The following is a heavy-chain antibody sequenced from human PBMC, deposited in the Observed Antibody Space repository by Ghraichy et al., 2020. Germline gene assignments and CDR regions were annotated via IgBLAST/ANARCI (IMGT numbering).Heavy chain of an antibody. Sequence: SQTLSLTCAVYGGSFSGYYWSWIRQPPGKGLEWIGEINHSGSTNYNPSLKSRVTISVDTSKNQFSLKLSSVTAADTAVYYCARLPKRCTIFCPATYYFDYWGQGTLVTVSS. J-gene: IGHJ4*02. V-gene: IGHV4-34*01. CDR2: INHSGST. CDR3: ARLPKRCTIFCPATYYFDY. D-gene: IGHD3-9*01. CDR1: GGSFSGYY.